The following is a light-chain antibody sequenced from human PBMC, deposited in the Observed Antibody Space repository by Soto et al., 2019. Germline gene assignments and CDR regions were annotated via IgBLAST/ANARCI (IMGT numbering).Light chain of an antibody. CDR1: QSVSGY. V-gene: IGKV3-11*01. J-gene: IGKJ2*01. CDR3: QQRSNWPYT. CDR2: DAS. Sequence: EIVLTQSPATLSLSPGERATLSCRASQSVSGYLAWYQQKPGQAPRLLIYDASNRATGIPARFSGSGSGTDFTLTISSLEPEDSAAYYCQQRSNWPYTFGQGTNLELK.